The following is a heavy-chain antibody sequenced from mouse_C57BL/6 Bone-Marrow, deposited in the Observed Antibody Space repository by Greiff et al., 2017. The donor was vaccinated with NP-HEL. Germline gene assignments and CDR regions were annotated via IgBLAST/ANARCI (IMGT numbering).Heavy chain of an antibody. Sequence: QVQLQQSGAELAKPGASVKLSCKASGYTFTSYWMHWVKQRPGQGLEWIGYINPSSGYTKYNQKFKDKATLTADKSSSTAYMQLRSLTFEDSAVDYCASFDGYYFAWFAYWGQGTLVTVSA. CDR2: INPSSGYT. J-gene: IGHJ3*01. V-gene: IGHV1-7*01. CDR3: ASFDGYYFAWFAY. CDR1: GYTFTSYW. D-gene: IGHD2-3*01.